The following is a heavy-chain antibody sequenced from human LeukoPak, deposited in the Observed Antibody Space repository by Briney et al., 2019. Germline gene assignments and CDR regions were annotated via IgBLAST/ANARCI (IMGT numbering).Heavy chain of an antibody. CDR2: IRDTAASYAA. CDR3: TSRGGYGEYDNMDV. Sequence: PGGSLRLACVTSGFTFSDFTRHWVRQTSGKGLERVGRIRDTAASYAAVYAASMKGRFTISTDDSTNTAYLQMNSLRTEDTAIYYCTSRGGYGEYDNMDVWGQGTTVTVSS. J-gene: IGHJ6*02. D-gene: IGHD4-17*01. V-gene: IGHV3-73*01. CDR1: GFTFSDFT.